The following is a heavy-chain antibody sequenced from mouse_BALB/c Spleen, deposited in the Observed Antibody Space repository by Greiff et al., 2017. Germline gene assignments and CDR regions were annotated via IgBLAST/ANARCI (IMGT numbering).Heavy chain of an antibody. Sequence: DVHLVESGGGLVKPGGSLKLSCAASGFTFSSYAMSWVRQSPEKRLEWVAEISSGGSYTYYPDTVTGRFTISRDNAKNTLYLEMSSLRSEDTAMYYCARQIYYGYDEFPYWDFDVWGAGTTVTVSS. D-gene: IGHD2-2*01. J-gene: IGHJ1*01. V-gene: IGHV5-9-4*01. CDR2: ISSGGSYT. CDR3: ARQIYYGYDEFPYWDFDV. CDR1: GFTFSSYA.